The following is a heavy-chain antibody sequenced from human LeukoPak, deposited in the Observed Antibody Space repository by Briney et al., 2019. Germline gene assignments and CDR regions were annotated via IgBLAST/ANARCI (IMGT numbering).Heavy chain of an antibody. D-gene: IGHD3-10*01. Sequence: NWVRQAPGKGLEWVSSISSSSSYIYYADSVKGRFTISRDNAKNSLYLQMNSLRAEDTAVYYCAREPTYGSGSYHDYWGQGTLVTVSS. CDR3: AREPTYGSGSYHDY. V-gene: IGHV3-21*01. J-gene: IGHJ4*02. CDR2: ISSSSSYI.